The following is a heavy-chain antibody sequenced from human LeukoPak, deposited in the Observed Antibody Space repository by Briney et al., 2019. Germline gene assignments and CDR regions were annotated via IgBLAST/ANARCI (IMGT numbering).Heavy chain of an antibody. CDR2: IKSKTDGGTT. V-gene: IGHV3-15*01. Sequence: GGSLRLSCAASGFTFSNAWMSWVRQAPGKGLEWVGRIKSKTDGGTTDYTAPVKGRFTMSRDDSKNTLYLQKNSLKTEDTAVYYCTTGPFDYYGSASYLANGMDVWGQGTTVTVSS. CDR1: GFTFSNAW. CDR3: TTGPFDYYGSASYLANGMDV. J-gene: IGHJ6*02. D-gene: IGHD3-10*01.